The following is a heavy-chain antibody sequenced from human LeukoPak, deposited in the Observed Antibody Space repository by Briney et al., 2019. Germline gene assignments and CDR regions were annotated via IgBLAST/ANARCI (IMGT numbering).Heavy chain of an antibody. CDR3: ARQRRDGYKPASWFDP. CDR2: IYYSGST. CDR1: GGSISSYY. V-gene: IGHV4-59*08. J-gene: IGHJ5*02. Sequence: SETLSLTCTVSGGSISSYYWSWIRQPPGKGLEWIGYIYYSGSTNYNPSLKSRVTISVDTSKNQFSLKLSSVTAADKDVYYCARQRRDGYKPASWFDPWGQGTLVTVSS. D-gene: IGHD5-24*01.